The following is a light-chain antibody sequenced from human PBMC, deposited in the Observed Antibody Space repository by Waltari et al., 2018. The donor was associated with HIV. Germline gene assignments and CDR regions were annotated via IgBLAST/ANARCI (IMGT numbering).Light chain of an antibody. CDR2: DHR. V-gene: IGLV6-57*03. J-gene: IGLJ2*01. Sequence: NFILTQPHSVSESPGKTVTISCTRSSGSIASDYVQWYQQRLGSAPTVVIYDHRQRPSGVPDRFSGAIDSSSNAASITIAGLRSEDEADYYCQSSYSNSQVFGGGTKLTVL. CDR3: QSSYSNSQV. CDR1: SGSIASDY.